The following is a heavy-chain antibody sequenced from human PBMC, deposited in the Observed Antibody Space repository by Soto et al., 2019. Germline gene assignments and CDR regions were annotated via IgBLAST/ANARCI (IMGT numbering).Heavy chain of an antibody. J-gene: IGHJ4*01. CDR2: IFHSGNA. V-gene: IGHV4-59*01. Sequence: QVHLQESGPGLVKPLETLSLTCTVSGGSMRNVYWSWIRQPPGKRLEWIGFIFHSGNAKYNPSLKSRVTISIDTSKSQFSLSLDYVTAADTAVYFCARAHAPTLPFDYWGLGTLVTVSS. CDR1: GGSMRNVY. CDR3: ARAHAPTLPFDY. D-gene: IGHD2-15*01.